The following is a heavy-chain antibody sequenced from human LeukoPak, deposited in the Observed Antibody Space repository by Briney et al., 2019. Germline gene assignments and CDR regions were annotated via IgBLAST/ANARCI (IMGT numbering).Heavy chain of an antibody. D-gene: IGHD3-10*01. V-gene: IGHV3-74*01. CDR1: GFTFSSNW. CDR3: TRLAGSGSSDYYYYGMDV. Sequence: GGSLRLSCAAPGFTFSSNWMHWVRQAPGKGPVWVSRINSDGSSTSYTDSVKGRFTISRDNAKNTLYLQMNSLRAEDTAVYYCTRLAGSGSSDYYYYGMDVWGQGTTVTVSS. CDR2: INSDGSST. J-gene: IGHJ6*02.